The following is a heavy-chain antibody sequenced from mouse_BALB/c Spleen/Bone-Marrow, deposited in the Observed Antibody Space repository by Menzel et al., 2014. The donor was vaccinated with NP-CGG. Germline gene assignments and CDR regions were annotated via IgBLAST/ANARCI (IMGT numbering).Heavy chain of an antibody. CDR3: APYSHEGVAY. CDR2: INPSTGYT. D-gene: IGHD2-12*01. V-gene: IGHV1-7*01. J-gene: IGHJ3*01. CDR1: GYTFTSYW. Sequence: VQGVESGAELAKPGASVKMSCKASGYTFTSYWIHWVKQRPGQGLEWIGYINPSTGYTEYNQKFKDKATLTADKSSSTAYMQLGSLTSEDSAVYYCAPYSHEGVAYWGQGTLVTVSA.